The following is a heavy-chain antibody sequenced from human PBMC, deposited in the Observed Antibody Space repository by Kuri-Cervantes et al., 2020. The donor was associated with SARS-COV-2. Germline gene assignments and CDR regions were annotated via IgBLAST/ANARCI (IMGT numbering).Heavy chain of an antibody. Sequence: GESLKISCVASGYTFSSYWMHWVRQAPGKGLVWVSRLTNDGSDASFADSVKGRFTISRDNAKNMLYLYMNSLRADDTAVYYCARDSMTTRDFAYWGQGTLVTVSS. V-gene: IGHV3-74*01. J-gene: IGHJ4*02. CDR2: LTNDGSDA. CDR3: ARDSMTTRDFAY. CDR1: GYTFSSYW. D-gene: IGHD4-11*01.